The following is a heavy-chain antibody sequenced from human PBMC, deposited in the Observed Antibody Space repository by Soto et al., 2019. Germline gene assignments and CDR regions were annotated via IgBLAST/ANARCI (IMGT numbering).Heavy chain of an antibody. Sequence: GGSLRLSCAVSGLMFSSYSMSWVRQAPGKGLEWVSVISDSGGTIHYADSVKGRFTISRDNSKDTLYLQMNSLRAEDSAVYYCASHRPGMAPEPDYWGQGTLVTVSS. CDR1: GLMFSSYS. V-gene: IGHV3-23*01. J-gene: IGHJ4*02. CDR3: ASHRPGMAPEPDY. CDR2: ISDSGGTI.